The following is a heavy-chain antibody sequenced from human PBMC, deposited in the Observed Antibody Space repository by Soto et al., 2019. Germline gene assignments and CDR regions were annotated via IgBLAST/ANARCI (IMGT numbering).Heavy chain of an antibody. D-gene: IGHD3-22*01. Sequence: SETLSLTCTVSGGSISSYYWSWIRQPPGKGLEWIGYVYYSGSTNYNSSLKSRVTISLDTSKSQFSLKLSSVTAADTAVYYCARGIFDTSAYYPEYSSYFTMDVWGQGTTVTVSS. CDR3: ARGIFDTSAYYPEYSSYFTMDV. CDR2: VYYSGST. CDR1: GGSISSYY. J-gene: IGHJ6*02. V-gene: IGHV4-59*01.